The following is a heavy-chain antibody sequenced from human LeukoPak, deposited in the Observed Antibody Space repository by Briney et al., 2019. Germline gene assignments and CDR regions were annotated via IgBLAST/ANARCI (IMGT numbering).Heavy chain of an antibody. CDR3: VRDGEGLAISVNYWFDL. CDR2: MNPNNGNT. V-gene: IGHV1-8*01. J-gene: IGHJ5*02. D-gene: IGHD3-10*01. Sequence: GASVKVSCKASGFTFTRYDINWVRQATGQGLEWMGWMNPNNGNTGYAQTFQSRVTMTRDTFTSTAYMELRSLTSEDTAVYYCVRDGEGLAISVNYWFDLWGKGTLVTVSS. CDR1: GFTFTRYD.